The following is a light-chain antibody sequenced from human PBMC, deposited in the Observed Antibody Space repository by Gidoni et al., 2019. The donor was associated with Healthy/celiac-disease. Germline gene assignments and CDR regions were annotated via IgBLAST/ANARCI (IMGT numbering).Light chain of an antibody. CDR2: EVS. CDR3: SSYTSSSTYWV. CDR1: SRDVGGYNY. V-gene: IGLV2-14*01. Sequence: QSALTQPASVSGSPGQSITISCTGTSRDVGGYNYVSWYQQHPGKAPKLMSYEVSNRPSGVSNRFSGSKSGNTASLTISGLQAEDEADYYCSSYTSSSTYWVFGGGTKLTVL. J-gene: IGLJ3*02.